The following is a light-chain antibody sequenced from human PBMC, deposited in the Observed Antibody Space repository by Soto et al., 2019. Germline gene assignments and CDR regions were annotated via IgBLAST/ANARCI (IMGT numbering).Light chain of an antibody. V-gene: IGKV2-28*01. Sequence: DIVMTQSPLSLPVTPGEPASISCRSSQSLQHTNGYNYLDWYVQKPGQSPQILIYLASNRASGVPDRFSDSGSGTDFTLKINKVEAEDVVIYYFRQALQTATFGQGTIVEIK. CDR1: QSLQHTNGYNY. CDR3: RQALQTAT. J-gene: IGKJ1*01. CDR2: LAS.